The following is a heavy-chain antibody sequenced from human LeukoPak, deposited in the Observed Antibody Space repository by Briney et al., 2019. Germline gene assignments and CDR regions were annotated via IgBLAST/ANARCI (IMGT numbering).Heavy chain of an antibody. V-gene: IGHV1-8*01. CDR1: GYTFTSYD. CDR2: MNPNSGNT. D-gene: IGHD3-10*01. Sequence: ASVKVSCKASGYTFTSYDINWVRQATGQGLEWMGWMNPNSGNTGYAQKFQGRVTMTRNTSISTAYMELSSLRSEDTAVYYCARGPSSGWFVELMLMDVWGQGTTVTVSS. CDR3: ARGPSSGWFVELMLMDV. J-gene: IGHJ6*02.